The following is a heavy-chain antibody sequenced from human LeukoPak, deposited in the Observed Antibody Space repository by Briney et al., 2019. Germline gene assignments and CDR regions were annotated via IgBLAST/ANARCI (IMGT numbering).Heavy chain of an antibody. J-gene: IGHJ4*02. D-gene: IGHD3-3*01. CDR1: GYTFTSCG. CDR3: ARAPASTYYDFWTGYPFDS. Sequence: GSVKVSCRASGYTFTSCGISGVRQATGQGGEGMGWISAYNGNTNSAQKLQSRVTMTPDTSTTPAHTALTSPPSDDTAAYYCARAPASTYYDFWTGYPFDSWGQGTLVTASS. V-gene: IGHV1-18*01. CDR2: ISAYNGNT.